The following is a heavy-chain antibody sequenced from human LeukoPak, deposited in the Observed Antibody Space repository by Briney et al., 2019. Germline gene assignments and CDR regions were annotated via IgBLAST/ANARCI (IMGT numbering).Heavy chain of an antibody. CDR2: IYSSGST. V-gene: IGHV4-39*01. CDR1: GASVSGSNYY. CDR3: AKSGGYGLIDY. J-gene: IGHJ4*02. D-gene: IGHD1-26*01. Sequence: SETLSLTCAVSGASVSGSNYYWGWIRQPPGMGLEWIGNIYSSGSTYYNASLQSRVTISIDTSKNQFSLRLNSVTAADTAMYYCAKSGGYGLIDYWGQGTRVTVSS.